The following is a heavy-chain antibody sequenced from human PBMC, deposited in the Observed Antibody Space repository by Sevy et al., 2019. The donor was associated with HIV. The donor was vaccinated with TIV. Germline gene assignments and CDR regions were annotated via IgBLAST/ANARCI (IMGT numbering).Heavy chain of an antibody. CDR2: MNPNSGNT. Sequence: ASVKVSCKASGYTFTNYDIKWVRQATGQGLEWMGWMNPNSGNTGYAQKFQGRVTMIRNTSMSTAYMELSSLTSDDTAVYYCARDLAGSKQGGWFDPWGQGTLVTVSS. J-gene: IGHJ5*02. V-gene: IGHV1-8*01. CDR1: GYTFTNYD. D-gene: IGHD3-16*01. CDR3: ARDLAGSKQGGWFDP.